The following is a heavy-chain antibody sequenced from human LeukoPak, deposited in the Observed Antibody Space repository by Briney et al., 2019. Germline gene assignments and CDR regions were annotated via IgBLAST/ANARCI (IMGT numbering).Heavy chain of an antibody. CDR1: GGSISSGSYY. J-gene: IGHJ4*02. CDR2: IYTSGST. D-gene: IGHD3-3*01. V-gene: IGHV4-61*02. CDR3: ARESWAYDFWSGYLLFDY. Sequence: SETLSLTCTVSGGSISSGSYYWSWIRQPAGKGLEWIGRIYTSGSTNYNPSLKSRVTISVDTSKNQFSLKLSSATAADTAVYYCARESWAYDFWSGYLLFDYWGQGTLVTVSS.